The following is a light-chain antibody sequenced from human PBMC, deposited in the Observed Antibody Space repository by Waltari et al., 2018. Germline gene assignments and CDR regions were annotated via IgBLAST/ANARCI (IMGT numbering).Light chain of an antibody. CDR3: QTGGFGIWV. CDR2: VNSDGSH. Sequence: QLMLTQSPSASASLGASVKLTCTLSSGHSSYAIAWHQQQPEKGPRYLMKVNSDGSHLKGDGIPDRFSGSSSGAERDLTISSLQSEDEADYYCQTGGFGIWVFGGGTKLTVL. V-gene: IGLV4-69*01. CDR1: SGHSSYA. J-gene: IGLJ3*02.